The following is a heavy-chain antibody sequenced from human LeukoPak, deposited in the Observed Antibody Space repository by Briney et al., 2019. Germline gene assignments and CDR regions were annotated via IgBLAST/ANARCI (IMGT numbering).Heavy chain of an antibody. CDR2: ISSDGSST. V-gene: IGHV3-74*01. CDR3: ARISLSGWANDY. Sequence: TGGSLRLSCGASGFTFSSHWMHWVRQVPGKGLGWVTRISSDGSSTSYADSVKGRFTISRDNAKNTLYLQMSSLRAEDTAMYYCARISLSGWANDYWGQGTLVTVSS. D-gene: IGHD6-19*01. CDR1: GFTFSSHW. J-gene: IGHJ4*02.